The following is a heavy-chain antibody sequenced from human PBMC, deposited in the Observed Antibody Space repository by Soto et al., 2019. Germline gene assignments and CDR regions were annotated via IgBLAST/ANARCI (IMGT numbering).Heavy chain of an antibody. CDR1: GLTFPSYA. Sequence: LLESGGGLVQPGGSLRLSCAASGLTFPSYAMNWVRQAPGKGLEWGSAIGGSGANTYYADSVKGRFTISRDNSKNTVYLQMNSLRAEDTAVYYCAKGSSSTQYLNYYFYHMDVWSKGTTVSVSS. CDR2: IGGSGANT. V-gene: IGHV3-23*01. J-gene: IGHJ6*03. D-gene: IGHD2-2*01. CDR3: AKGSSSTQYLNYYFYHMDV.